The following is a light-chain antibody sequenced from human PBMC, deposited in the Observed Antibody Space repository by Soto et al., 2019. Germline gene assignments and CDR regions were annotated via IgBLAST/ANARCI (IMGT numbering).Light chain of an antibody. V-gene: IGLV2-14*03. J-gene: IGLJ2*01. CDR3: CSYTTTSTFV. CDR2: EVF. Sequence: QSALTQPASVSGSPGQSITISCTGTRSDVGGYNYVSWYQQHPGKVPKLMIYEVFRRPSGISDRFSGSKSGNTASLTISGLQAEDEADYYCCSYTTTSTFVFGGGTKVT. CDR1: RSDVGGYNY.